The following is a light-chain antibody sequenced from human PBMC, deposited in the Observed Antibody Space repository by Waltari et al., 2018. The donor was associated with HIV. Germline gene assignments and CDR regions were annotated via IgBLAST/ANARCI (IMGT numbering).Light chain of an antibody. Sequence: QSVLTQPPSASGTPGQRVTISCSGSSSNIGSNYVYWSQQIPGTTPKLLIYRNNQRPSGVPDRFSGSKSGTSTSLAISGLRSEDEADYYCAAWDDSLSAPVFGGGTKLTVL. J-gene: IGLJ3*02. V-gene: IGLV1-47*01. CDR2: RNN. CDR3: AAWDDSLSAPV. CDR1: SSNIGSNY.